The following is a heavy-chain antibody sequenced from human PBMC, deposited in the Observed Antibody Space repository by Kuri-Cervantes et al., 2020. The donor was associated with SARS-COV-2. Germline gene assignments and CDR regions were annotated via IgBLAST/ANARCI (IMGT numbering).Heavy chain of an antibody. J-gene: IGHJ6*02. CDR1: GGSASSSSNY. CDR3: ASPEYYYGSGSHLDYYGMDV. D-gene: IGHD3-10*01. CDR2: IYSIGST. Sequence: SETLSLTCTVSGGSASSSSNYWGWIRQPPGKGLEWIGSIYSIGSTFYSPSLRRRVTLSVDTSKNQFSLKLSSVTAADTAVYYCASPEYYYGSGSHLDYYGMDVWGQGTTVTVSS. V-gene: IGHV4-39*07.